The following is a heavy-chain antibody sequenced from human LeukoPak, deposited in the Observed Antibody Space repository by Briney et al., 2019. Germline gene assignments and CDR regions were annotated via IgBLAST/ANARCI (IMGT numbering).Heavy chain of an antibody. D-gene: IGHD3-22*01. CDR3: AKDGIYDSSGYYPL. Sequence: PGGSLRLSCGASGFTFSSYAMSWVRQAPGKGLEWVSAISGSGGSTYYADSVKGRFTISRDNSKNTLYLQMNSLRAEDTAVYYCAKDGIYDSSGYYPLWGQGTLVTVSS. J-gene: IGHJ4*02. V-gene: IGHV3-23*01. CDR1: GFTFSSYA. CDR2: ISGSGGST.